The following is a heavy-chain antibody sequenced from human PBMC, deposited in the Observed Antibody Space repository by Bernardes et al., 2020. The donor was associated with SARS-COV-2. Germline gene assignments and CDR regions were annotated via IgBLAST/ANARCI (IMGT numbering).Heavy chain of an antibody. V-gene: IGHV3-53*01. D-gene: IGHD2-15*01. CDR3: ASRDGYSFGAFDI. CDR2: IYSGGST. Sequence: GGSLRLSCAASGFTVSSNYMSWVRQAPGKGLEWVSVIYSGGSTYYADSVKGRFTISRDNSKNTLYLQMNSLRAEDTAVYYCASRDGYSFGAFDIWGQGTMVTVSS. CDR1: GFTVSSNY. J-gene: IGHJ3*02.